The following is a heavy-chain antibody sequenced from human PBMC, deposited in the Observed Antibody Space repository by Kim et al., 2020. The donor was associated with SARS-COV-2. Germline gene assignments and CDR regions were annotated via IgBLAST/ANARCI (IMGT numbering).Heavy chain of an antibody. J-gene: IGHJ4*02. D-gene: IGHD5-18*01. CDR3: ERGYDY. V-gene: IGHV1-2*02. CDR2: PNRGGT. Sequence: PNRGGTNYAQKFQGRVTMTRDTSISTAYMELSRLRSDDTAVYYCERGYDYWGQGTLVTVSS.